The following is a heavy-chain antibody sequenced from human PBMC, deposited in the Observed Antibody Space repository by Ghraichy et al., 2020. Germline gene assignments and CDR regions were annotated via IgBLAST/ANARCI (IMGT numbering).Heavy chain of an antibody. D-gene: IGHD2-2*01. Sequence: SVKVSCKASGGTFSSYAISWVRQAPGQGLEWMGGIIPIFGTANYAQKFQGRVTITADESTSTAYMELSSLRSEDTAVYYCARGPRGVVVPAAMSRADYYYYGMDVWGQGTTVTVSS. CDR1: GGTFSSYA. V-gene: IGHV1-69*13. CDR3: ARGPRGVVVPAAMSRADYYYYGMDV. J-gene: IGHJ6*02. CDR2: IIPIFGTA.